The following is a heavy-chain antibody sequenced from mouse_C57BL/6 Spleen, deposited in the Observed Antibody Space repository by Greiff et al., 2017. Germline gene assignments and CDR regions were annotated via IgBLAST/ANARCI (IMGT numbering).Heavy chain of an antibody. CDR2: INPNNGGT. CDR1: GYTFTDYY. D-gene: IGHD2-3*01. J-gene: IGHJ3*01. CDR3: AREGDGYYLFAY. Sequence: VQLQQSGPELVKPGASVKISCKASGYTFTDYYMNWVKQSHGKSLEWIGDINPNNGGTSYNQKFKGKATLTVDKSSSTAYMELRSLTSEDSAVYYCAREGDGYYLFAYWGQGTLVTVSA. V-gene: IGHV1-26*01.